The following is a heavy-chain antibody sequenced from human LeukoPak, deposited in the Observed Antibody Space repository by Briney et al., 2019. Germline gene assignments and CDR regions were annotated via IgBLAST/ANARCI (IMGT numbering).Heavy chain of an antibody. D-gene: IGHD2-2*02. V-gene: IGHV4-59*01. Sequence: SETLSLTCTVSGGPISSFYWSWIRQPPGKGLEWIGYIYYSGSTNYNPSLKSRVTISVDTSKNQFSLKLSSVTAADTAVYYCARVGSQLLYYFDYWGQGTLVTVSS. CDR2: IYYSGST. CDR3: ARVGSQLLYYFDY. J-gene: IGHJ4*02. CDR1: GGPISSFY.